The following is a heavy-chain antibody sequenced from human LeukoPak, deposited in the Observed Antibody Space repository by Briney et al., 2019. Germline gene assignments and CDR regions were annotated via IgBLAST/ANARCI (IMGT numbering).Heavy chain of an antibody. Sequence: SETLSLTCTVSGGSINRSSHYWGWIRQPPGKGLEWIGSISYRGTTYYNPSLKSRVTISVDTSKNQFSLKLNSVTAADTAVYYCARIGSSWIYRMHYFDFWGQGTLVTVSS. V-gene: IGHV4-39*01. CDR1: GGSINRSSHY. CDR3: ARIGSSWIYRMHYFDF. D-gene: IGHD6-13*01. J-gene: IGHJ4*02. CDR2: ISYRGTT.